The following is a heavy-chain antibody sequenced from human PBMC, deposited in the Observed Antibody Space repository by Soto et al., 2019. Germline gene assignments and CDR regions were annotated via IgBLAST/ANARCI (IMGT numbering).Heavy chain of an antibody. D-gene: IGHD1-26*01. J-gene: IGHJ4*02. V-gene: IGHV4-59*08. CDR1: GGSLRSYY. Sequence: PSETLSLTCSVSGGSLRSYYWSWIRQSPGKGLEWIGYIYFSGGTNYNPSLRSRVTISVDTSKNQFSLKLSSVTAADTAVYYCARHSGGIPDYWGQGTLVTVSS. CDR3: ARHSGGIPDY. CDR2: IYFSGGT.